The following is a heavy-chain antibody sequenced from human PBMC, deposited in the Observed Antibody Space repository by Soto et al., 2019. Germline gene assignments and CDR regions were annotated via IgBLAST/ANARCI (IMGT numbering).Heavy chain of an antibody. CDR1: GGPIRSDGYY. Sequence: TLSLPFTLSGGPIRSDGYYWSSIRQHPGKGLAWIGYSDSSGSTYYNPSLKSRVTISVDTSKIQFPLKLSSVTPADTAVYYCARAEVYSSGYLPDYWGQGTLVTVSS. V-gene: IGHV4-31*03. CDR3: ARAEVYSSGYLPDY. D-gene: IGHD6-19*01. J-gene: IGHJ4*02. CDR2: SDSSGST.